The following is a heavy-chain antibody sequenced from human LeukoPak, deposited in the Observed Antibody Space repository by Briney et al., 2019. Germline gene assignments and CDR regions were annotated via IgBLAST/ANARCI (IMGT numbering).Heavy chain of an antibody. CDR2: ISYDGSIK. V-gene: IGHV3-30-3*01. J-gene: IGHJ2*01. Sequence: GRCLRLSCAASGFPFSSYSIHWVRQAPGKGLEWVAVISYDGSIKYYADSVKGRFTISRDNSKNTLLLQLNSLKAEDTAVYYCARDLGRSGIGVVIYWYFDLWGRGTLVTVSS. CDR3: ARDLGRSGIGVVIYWYFDL. D-gene: IGHD3-22*01. CDR1: GFPFSSYS.